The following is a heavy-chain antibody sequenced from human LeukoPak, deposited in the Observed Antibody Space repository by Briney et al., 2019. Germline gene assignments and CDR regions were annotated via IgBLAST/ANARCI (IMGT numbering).Heavy chain of an antibody. J-gene: IGHJ3*02. Sequence: GASVKVSCKASGGTFSSYAISWVRQAPGQGLEWMGRIIPILGIANYAQKFQGRVTITADKSTSTAYMELSSLRSEDTAVYYCARDYGSGSSHAFDIWGQGTMVTVSS. V-gene: IGHV1-69*04. CDR3: ARDYGSGSSHAFDI. CDR1: GGTFSSYA. CDR2: IIPILGIA. D-gene: IGHD3-10*01.